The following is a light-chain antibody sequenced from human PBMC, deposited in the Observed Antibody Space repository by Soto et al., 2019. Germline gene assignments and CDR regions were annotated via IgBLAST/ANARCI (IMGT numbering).Light chain of an antibody. V-gene: IGKV4-1*01. CDR1: QSVLYSSNNKNY. CDR2: WAS. Sequence: DIVMTQSPVSLAVFLGERATINCKSSQSVLYSSNNKNYVAWYQQKPGQPPKLLIYWASTRESGVPDRFSGSGYGTDFTLTISSVPAEDVAVYHCQQYYTSPTWTFGQGTKVEVK. J-gene: IGKJ1*01. CDR3: QQYYTSPTWT.